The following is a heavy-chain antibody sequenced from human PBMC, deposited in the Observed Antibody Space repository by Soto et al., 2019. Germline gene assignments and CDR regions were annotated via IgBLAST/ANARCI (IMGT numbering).Heavy chain of an antibody. J-gene: IGHJ4*02. CDR1: GFTFSSYA. V-gene: IGHV3-23*01. Sequence: EVQLLESGGGLVQPGGSLRLSCAASGFTFSSYAMSWVRQAPGKGLEWVSAISGSGGSTYYADSVKGRFTISRDNSKNTLYLQMNRLRAEDTAVYYCAKDKALLTGPNYFDYWGQGTLVTVSS. CDR3: AKDKALLTGPNYFDY. D-gene: IGHD3-9*01. CDR2: ISGSGGST.